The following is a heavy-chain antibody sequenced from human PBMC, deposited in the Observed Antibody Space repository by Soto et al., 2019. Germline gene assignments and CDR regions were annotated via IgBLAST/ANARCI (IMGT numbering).Heavy chain of an antibody. J-gene: IGHJ5*02. CDR3: ARGAWCDT. Sequence: EVQLLESGGGLLQPGGSLRLSCAASGFTFGDYAMSWVRQAPGKGLEWVSTISKSVGTTYYADSVKGRFTISRDNSKNTLYLQMNSLRADDTAVYYCARGAWCDTWGQGHLVTVSS. CDR1: GFTFGDYA. V-gene: IGHV3-23*01. CDR2: ISKSVGTT.